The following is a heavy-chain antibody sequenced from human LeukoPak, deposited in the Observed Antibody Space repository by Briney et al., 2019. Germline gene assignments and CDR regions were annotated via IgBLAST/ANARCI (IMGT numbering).Heavy chain of an antibody. V-gene: IGHV3-30*02. J-gene: IGHJ3*02. D-gene: IGHD6-19*01. CDR1: GFTFSAHG. CDR3: AKDSGGWYGDALDI. CDR2: IRNDGNNE. Sequence: GGSLRLSCAASGFTFSAHGMHWVRQAPGKGLEWVAFIRNDGNNEFYVDSVKGRFTISRDSAKNMLFLQMNSLRAEDTAVYHCAKDSGGWYGDALDIWGQGTLVIVSS.